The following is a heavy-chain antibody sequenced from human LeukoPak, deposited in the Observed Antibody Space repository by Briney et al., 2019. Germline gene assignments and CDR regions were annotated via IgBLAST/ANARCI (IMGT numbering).Heavy chain of an antibody. V-gene: IGHV4-4*07. CDR3: ARDPGDCSSTSCLGFFDI. CDR2: IYSSGST. J-gene: IGHJ3*02. CDR1: GGSISSYY. Sequence: SSETLSLTCTVSGGSISSYYWSWIRQPAGKGLEWIGRIYSSGSTNYNPSLKSRVTMSVDTSKNQFSLKLSSVTAADTAVYYCARDPGDCSSTSCLGFFDIWGQGSMVTVSS. D-gene: IGHD2-2*01.